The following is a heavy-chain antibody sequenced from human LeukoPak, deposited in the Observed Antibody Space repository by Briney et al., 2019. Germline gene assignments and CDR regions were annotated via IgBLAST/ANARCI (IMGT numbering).Heavy chain of an antibody. CDR3: ARRGRESFASFDF. Sequence: SETLSLTCTVSGGSLSNYYWSWIREPPGKGLEWIGYIHYSGSTNYNPSLKSRITMSVDTSTNQFSLKVISVTAADTAVYYCARRGRESFASFDFWGQGTLVTVSS. CDR1: GGSLSNYY. D-gene: IGHD3-10*01. J-gene: IGHJ4*02. CDR2: IHYSGST. V-gene: IGHV4-59*08.